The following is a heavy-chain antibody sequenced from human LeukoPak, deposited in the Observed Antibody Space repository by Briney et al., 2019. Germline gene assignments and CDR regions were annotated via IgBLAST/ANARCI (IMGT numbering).Heavy chain of an antibody. J-gene: IGHJ6*03. Sequence: GGSLRLSCAASGFTFSSYAMHWVRQAPGKGLEWVAVISYDGSNKYYADSVKGRFTISRDNSKNTLYLQMNSLRAEDTAVYYCAKDGYNWNHRYYYYYYYMDVWGKGTTVTVSS. CDR3: AKDGYNWNHRYYYYYYYMDV. D-gene: IGHD1-14*01. CDR2: ISYDGSNK. V-gene: IGHV3-30*04. CDR1: GFTFSSYA.